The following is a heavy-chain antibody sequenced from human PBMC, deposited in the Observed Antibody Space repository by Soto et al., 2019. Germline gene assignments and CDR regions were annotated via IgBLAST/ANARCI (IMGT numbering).Heavy chain of an antibody. J-gene: IGHJ4*02. CDR3: VGGQYYVDY. CDR1: GFPFTSYG. Sequence: QVQLVESGGGVVQPGRSLRLSCAASGFPFTSYGMHWVREGPDKGLEWVAIISYDGSDKYYADSVKGRFTISRDNSKNTLYLQMNSLRREDTALYYCVGGQYYVDYRGQGTLVIVSS. CDR2: ISYDGSDK. D-gene: IGHD6-25*01. V-gene: IGHV3-30*03.